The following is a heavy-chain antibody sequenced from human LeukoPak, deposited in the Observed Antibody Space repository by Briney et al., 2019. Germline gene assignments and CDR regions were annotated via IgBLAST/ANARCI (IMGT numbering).Heavy chain of an antibody. D-gene: IGHD3-22*01. V-gene: IGHV3-43*02. J-gene: IGHJ1*01. CDR1: GFTFDDYA. CDR3: AKDSSGYYYVFQH. Sequence: PGGSLRLSCAASGFTFDDYAMHWVRQAPGKGLEWVSLISGDGGSTYYGDSVKGRFTISRDNSKNSLCLQMNSLGTEDTALYYCAKDSSGYYYVFQHWGQGTLVTVSS. CDR2: ISGDGGST.